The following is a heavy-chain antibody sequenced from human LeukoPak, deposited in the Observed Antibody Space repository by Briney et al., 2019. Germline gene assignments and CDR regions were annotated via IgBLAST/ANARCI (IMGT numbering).Heavy chain of an antibody. J-gene: IGHJ4*02. D-gene: IGHD6-13*01. CDR2: IRYDGSNK. CDR3: AKAGRAAAGTDY. Sequence: GGSLRLSCAASGFTFSSYGMHWVRQAPGKGLEWVAFIRYDGSNKYYADSVKGRFTISRDNSKNTLYLQMNSLRAEDTAVYYCAKAGRAAAGTDYWGQGTPVTVSS. CDR1: GFTFSSYG. V-gene: IGHV3-30*02.